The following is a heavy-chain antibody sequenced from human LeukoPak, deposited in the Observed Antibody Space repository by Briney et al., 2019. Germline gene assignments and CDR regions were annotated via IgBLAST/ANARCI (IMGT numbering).Heavy chain of an antibody. CDR1: GFTLSSYA. J-gene: IGHJ6*03. CDR2: ISGSGGST. Sequence: GGSLRLSCAASGFTLSSYAMSWVRQAPGKGLEWVSGISGSGGSTYYADSVKGRFTISRDNSKNTLYLQMNSLRAEDTAVYYCAKGGSSWTSYYYYMDVWGKGTTVTVSS. D-gene: IGHD6-13*01. CDR3: AKGGSSWTSYYYYMDV. V-gene: IGHV3-23*01.